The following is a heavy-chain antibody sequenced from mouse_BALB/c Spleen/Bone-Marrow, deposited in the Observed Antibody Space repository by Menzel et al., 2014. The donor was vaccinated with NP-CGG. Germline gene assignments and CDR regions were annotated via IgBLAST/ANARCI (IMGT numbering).Heavy chain of an antibody. V-gene: IGHV1-7*01. CDR2: INPSTGYT. Sequence: VQLQQSGAELAKPGASVKMSCKASGYTFTSYWMHWVKQRPGRGLEWIGYINPSTGYTEYNQKFKDKATLTADKSSSTAYMQLSSLTSEDSAVYYCAREGDYDGFAYWGQGTLVTVSA. CDR3: AREGDYDGFAY. CDR1: GYTFTSYW. J-gene: IGHJ3*01. D-gene: IGHD2-4*01.